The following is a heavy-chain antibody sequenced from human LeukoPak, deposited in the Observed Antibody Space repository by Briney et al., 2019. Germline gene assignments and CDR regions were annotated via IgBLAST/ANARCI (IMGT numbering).Heavy chain of an antibody. CDR3: ARAEYYYGSGSYYNGDY. D-gene: IGHD3-10*01. V-gene: IGHV3-23*01. CDR2: ISGSGGST. Sequence: PGGSLRLSCAASGFTFSSYAMSWVRQAPGKGLEWVSAISGSGGSTYYADSVKGRFTISRDNSKNTLYLQMNSLRAEDTAVYYCARAEYYYGSGSYYNGDYWGQGTLVTVSS. J-gene: IGHJ4*02. CDR1: GFTFSSYA.